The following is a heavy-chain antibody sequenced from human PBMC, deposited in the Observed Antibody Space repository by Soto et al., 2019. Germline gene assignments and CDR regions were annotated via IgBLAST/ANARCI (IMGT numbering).Heavy chain of an antibody. Sequence: GGSLRLSCAASGFTFSSYGMHWVRQAPGKGLEWVAVIWYDGSNKYYADSVKGRFTISRDNAKNSLYLQMNSLRAEDTAVYYCARDLRYDILTGWGQGTLVTVSS. CDR2: IWYDGSNK. J-gene: IGHJ4*02. D-gene: IGHD3-9*01. CDR3: ARDLRYDILTG. V-gene: IGHV3-33*01. CDR1: GFTFSSYG.